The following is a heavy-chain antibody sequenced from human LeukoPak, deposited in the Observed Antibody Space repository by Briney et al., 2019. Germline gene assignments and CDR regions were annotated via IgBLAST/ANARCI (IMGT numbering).Heavy chain of an antibody. D-gene: IGHD3-10*01. CDR2: IWYDGSSK. CDR3: ARVLSQYYYYYGMDV. J-gene: IGHJ6*02. V-gene: IGHV3-33*08. CDR1: GFTFSSYG. Sequence: PGGSLRLSCAASGFTFSSYGMHWVRQAPGKGLEWVAAIWYDGSSKYYADSVKGRFTISRDNSKNTLYLQMNSLRAEDTAVYYCARVLSQYYYYYGMDVWGQGTTVTVSS.